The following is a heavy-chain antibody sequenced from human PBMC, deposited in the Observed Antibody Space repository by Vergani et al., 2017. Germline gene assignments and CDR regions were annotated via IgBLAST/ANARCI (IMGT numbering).Heavy chain of an antibody. J-gene: IGHJ3*02. D-gene: IGHD5-12*01. Sequence: EVQLVESGGGLVKPGGSLRLSCAASGFTFSSYSMNWVRQAPGKGLEWVSSISSSSSYIYYADSVKGRFTISRDNAKNSLYLQMNSLRAEDTAVYYCARDPERNNVYSGYDLVRDSQAFDIWGQGTMVTVSS. CDR1: GFTFSSYS. V-gene: IGHV3-21*01. CDR2: ISSSSSYI. CDR3: ARDPERNNVYSGYDLVRDSQAFDI.